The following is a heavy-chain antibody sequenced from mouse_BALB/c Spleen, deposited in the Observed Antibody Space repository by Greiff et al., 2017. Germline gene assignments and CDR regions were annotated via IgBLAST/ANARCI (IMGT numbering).Heavy chain of an antibody. Sequence: EVKVVESGGGLVQPGGSRKLSCAASGFTFSDYGMAWVRQAPGKGPEWVAFISNLAYSIYYADTVTGRFTISRENAKNTLYLEMSSLRSEDTAMYYCARDGYYVPFDYWGQGTTLTVSS. V-gene: IGHV5-15*02. D-gene: IGHD2-3*01. CDR3: ARDGYYVPFDY. CDR1: GFTFSDYG. CDR2: ISNLAYSI. J-gene: IGHJ2*01.